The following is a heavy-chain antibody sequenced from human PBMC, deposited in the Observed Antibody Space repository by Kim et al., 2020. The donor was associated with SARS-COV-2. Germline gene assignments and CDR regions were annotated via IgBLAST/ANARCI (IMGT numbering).Heavy chain of an antibody. CDR2: IKSKSDGGTA. J-gene: IGHJ1*01. D-gene: IGHD2-15*01. V-gene: IGHV3-15*01. Sequence: GGSLRLSCAGSGFTFIYAWMSWVRQAPGKGLEWVGRIKSKSDGGTADYAAPVKGRFIISRDDSTATMYLQMNSLETEDTAMYYCTTGLVSAEGRIYWGPGTLVSVSS. CDR1: GFTFIYAW. CDR3: TTGLVSAEGRIY.